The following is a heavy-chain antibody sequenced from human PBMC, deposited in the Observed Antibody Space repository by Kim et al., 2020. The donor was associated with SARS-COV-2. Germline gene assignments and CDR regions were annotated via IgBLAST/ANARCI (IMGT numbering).Heavy chain of an antibody. Sequence: GGSLRLSCAASGFTFSSYAMSWVRQAPGKGLEWVSVIYSGGSSTYYADSVKGRFTISRDNSRNTLYLQMNSQRAEDTAVYYCAKGGGAVDYWGEGTLVTVSS. D-gene: IGHD3-16*01. V-gene: IGHV3-23*03. J-gene: IGHJ4*02. CDR1: GFTFSSYA. CDR3: AKGGGAVDY. CDR2: IYSGGSST.